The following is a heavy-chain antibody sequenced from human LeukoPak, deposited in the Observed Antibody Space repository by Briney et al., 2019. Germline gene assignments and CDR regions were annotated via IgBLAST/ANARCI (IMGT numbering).Heavy chain of an antibody. V-gene: IGHV3-48*01. J-gene: IGHJ4*02. CDR3: ARDRLTSGSYFLDY. CDR1: AFTFSDYS. D-gene: IGHD1-26*01. CDR2: ISGRSSTI. Sequence: GGSLRLSRAASAFTFSDYSMNWVRQAPGKGLEWISYISGRSSTIYYADSVRGRFTISRDNAKNSMYLQMNSLRAEDTAVYYCARDRLTSGSYFLDYWGQGTLVTVSS.